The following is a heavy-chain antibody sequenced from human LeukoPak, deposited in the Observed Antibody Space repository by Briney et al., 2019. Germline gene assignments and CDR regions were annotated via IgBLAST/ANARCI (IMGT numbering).Heavy chain of an antibody. CDR3: ARFAHYSDSSRSFDH. Sequence: PSETLSLTCTVSGASISSGGYYWTWIRQHPGKGLEWIGYIYNSGSGTTYYNPSLKSRLTISLDTSKNQFSLKLTSVTAADTAVYSCARFAHYSDSSRSFDHWGQGTMVTVSS. V-gene: IGHV4-31*03. CDR2: IYNSGSGTT. CDR1: GASISSGGYY. D-gene: IGHD3-22*01. J-gene: IGHJ5*02.